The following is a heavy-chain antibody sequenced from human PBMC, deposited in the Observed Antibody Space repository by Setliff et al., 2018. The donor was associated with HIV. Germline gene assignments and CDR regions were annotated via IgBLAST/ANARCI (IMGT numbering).Heavy chain of an antibody. Sequence: ASVKVSCKASGYTFTNFYMHWVRQAPGQGLEWMGIINPGGGNTRYAEKFQGRLIISADPSTNTAYMELSSLRAEDTAVYYCARQTVTVGIPGYFDSWGQGTLVTAPQ. V-gene: IGHV1-46*01. CDR3: ARQTVTVGIPGYFDS. J-gene: IGHJ4*02. CDR2: INPGGGNT. CDR1: GYTFTNFY. D-gene: IGHD6-13*01.